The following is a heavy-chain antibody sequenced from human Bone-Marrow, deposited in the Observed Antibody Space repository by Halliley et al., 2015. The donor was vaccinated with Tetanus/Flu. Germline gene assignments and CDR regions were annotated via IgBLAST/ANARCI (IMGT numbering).Heavy chain of an antibody. J-gene: IGHJ6*02. CDR2: IYHGGGT. Sequence: TLSLTCSVSGDSISSGYYSWSWIRQPPGKGLEWIGYIYHGGGTFNKPSLHSRVTLSVDRSKNQFSLRLISVTAADTAVYYCARVGDSGFGAHSYGLDVWGQGTPVTVTS. CDR1: GDSISSGYYS. CDR3: ARVGDSGFGAHSYGLDV. V-gene: IGHV4-30-2*01. D-gene: IGHD3-16*01.